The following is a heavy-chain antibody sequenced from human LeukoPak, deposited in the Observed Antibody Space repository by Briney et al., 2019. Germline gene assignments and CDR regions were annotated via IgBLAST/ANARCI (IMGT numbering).Heavy chain of an antibody. CDR2: INPSGGST. V-gene: IGHV1-46*01. CDR1: GYTFTNYY. Sequence: ASVKVSCKASGYTFTNYYIHWVRQAPGQGLECMGIINPSGGSTSYAQKFQGRVTMTRDMSTSTVYMELSSLRSEDTAVYYCARVVAGSWYFDLWGRGTLVTVSS. J-gene: IGHJ2*01. CDR3: ARVVAGSWYFDL. D-gene: IGHD6-19*01.